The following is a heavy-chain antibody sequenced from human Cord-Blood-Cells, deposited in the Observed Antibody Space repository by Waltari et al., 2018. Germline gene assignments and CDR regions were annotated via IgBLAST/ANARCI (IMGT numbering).Heavy chain of an antibody. V-gene: IGHV4-39*01. Sequence: QLQLPESGPGLVKPSEPLSLTCTVAGGAIGSSSYHWGWIRAPPGKGLEWIGSIYYSGSTYYNPSLKSRVTISVDTSKNQFSLKLSSVTAADTAVYYCARSGITGTFSDFDYWGQGTLVTVSS. J-gene: IGHJ4*02. D-gene: IGHD1-7*01. CDR3: ARSGITGTFSDFDY. CDR1: GGAIGSSSYH. CDR2: IYYSGST.